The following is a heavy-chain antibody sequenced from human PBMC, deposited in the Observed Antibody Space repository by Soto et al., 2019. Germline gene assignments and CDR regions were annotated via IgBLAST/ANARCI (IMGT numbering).Heavy chain of an antibody. CDR1: GYSFTGYY. D-gene: IGHD3-10*01. Sequence: GALVKVSCKASGYSFTGYYIHWLRQAPGQGPEWMGWINPNTGDAKYAQKFQGWVTLTRDTSISTAYMEMKRLKSDDTAVFYCVREGGTLGHSLGELFPTQNYHYYGMDVWGQGTTVTVSS. J-gene: IGHJ6*02. CDR2: INPNTGDA. CDR3: VREGGTLGHSLGELFPTQNYHYYGMDV. V-gene: IGHV1-2*04.